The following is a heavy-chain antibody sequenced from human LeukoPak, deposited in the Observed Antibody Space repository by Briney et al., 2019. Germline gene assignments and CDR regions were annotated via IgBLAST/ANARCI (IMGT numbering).Heavy chain of an antibody. V-gene: IGHV1-18*01. CDR2: ISAYNGNT. CDR1: GGTFSSYA. Sequence: PRASVKVSCKASGGTFSSYAISWVRQAPGQGLEWMGWISAYNGNTNYAQKLQGRVTMTTDTSTSTAYMELRSLRSDDTAVYYCAREYYGDYEGIFDYWGQGTLVTVSP. D-gene: IGHD4-17*01. J-gene: IGHJ4*02. CDR3: AREYYGDYEGIFDY.